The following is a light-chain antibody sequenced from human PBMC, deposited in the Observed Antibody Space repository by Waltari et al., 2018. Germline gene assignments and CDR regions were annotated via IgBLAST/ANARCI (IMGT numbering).Light chain of an antibody. CDR1: QAISNS. J-gene: IGKJ1*01. Sequence: DIQMTQSPSSLSASVGDRVTITCRASQAISNSLAWYQQKPGKVPKLLIYAASTLQSGDPSRFSGSGSGTDFTLTISSLQPEDIATYYCQKYNRAPRTFGQGTKVEIE. CDR2: AAS. CDR3: QKYNRAPRT. V-gene: IGKV1-27*01.